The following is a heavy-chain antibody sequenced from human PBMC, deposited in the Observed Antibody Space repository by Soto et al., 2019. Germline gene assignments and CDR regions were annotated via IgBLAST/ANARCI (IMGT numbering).Heavy chain of an antibody. CDR3: ARDRRIVVVVAAPTPNWFDP. J-gene: IGHJ5*02. CDR1: GYTFTSYA. CDR2: INAGNGNT. D-gene: IGHD2-15*01. V-gene: IGHV1-3*01. Sequence: ASVKVSCKASGYTFTSYAMHWVRQAPGQRLEWMGWINAGNGNTKYSQKFQGRVTITRDTSASTAYMELSSLRSEDTAVYYCARDRRIVVVVAAPTPNWFDPWGQGTLVTVSS.